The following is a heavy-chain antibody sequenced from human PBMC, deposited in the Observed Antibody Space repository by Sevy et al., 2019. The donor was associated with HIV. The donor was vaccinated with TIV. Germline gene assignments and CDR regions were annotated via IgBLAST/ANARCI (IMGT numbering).Heavy chain of an antibody. V-gene: IGHV1-2*02. CDR1: GYTFTGYY. CDR3: ARERVYCSGGSCKPGGWFDP. Sequence: ASVKVSCKASGYTFTGYYMHWVRQAPGQGLEWMGWINPNSGGTNYAQKFQGRVTMTRDTSISPAYMELSRLRSDDTAMYYCARERVYCSGGSCKPGGWFDPWGQGTLVTVSS. J-gene: IGHJ5*02. CDR2: INPNSGGT. D-gene: IGHD2-15*01.